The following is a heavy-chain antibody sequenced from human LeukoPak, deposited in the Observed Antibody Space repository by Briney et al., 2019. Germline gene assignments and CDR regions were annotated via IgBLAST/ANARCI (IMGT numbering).Heavy chain of an antibody. J-gene: IGHJ6*03. Sequence: GGSLRLSCAASGFTFSSYSMNWVRQAPGKGLEWVSSISSSSSYIYYADSVKGRFTISRDNAKNSLYLQMNSLRAEDTALYYCARGVGEEWLPHYYMDVWGKGTTVTVSS. D-gene: IGHD3-3*01. V-gene: IGHV3-21*04. CDR1: GFTFSSYS. CDR3: ARGVGEEWLPHYYMDV. CDR2: ISSSSSYI.